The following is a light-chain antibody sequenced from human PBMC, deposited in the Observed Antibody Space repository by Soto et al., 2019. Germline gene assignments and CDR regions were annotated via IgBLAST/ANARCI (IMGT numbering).Light chain of an antibody. J-gene: IGKJ5*01. CDR2: DAS. Sequence: EVVMLQSPASLYLYRWEREIWYCRASQSVAGSLAWYQQKPGQAPRLLISDASKRATGVPARFSGSGSGTDFTLTISSLEPEDFAVYYCQQRSNWPPEITSGQ. V-gene: IGKV3-11*01. CDR1: QSVAGS. CDR3: QQRSNWPPEIT.